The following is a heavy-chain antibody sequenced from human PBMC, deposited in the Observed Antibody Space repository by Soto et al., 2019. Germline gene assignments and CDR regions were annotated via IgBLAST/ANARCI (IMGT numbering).Heavy chain of an antibody. Sequence: QVHLVQSGPEVKKPGASVKVSCKASGYTFNTYGITWVRQAPGQGLEWMAWINAYNGNRIYAQNCQGRVTATTDTSTSAAYMQLMTLTTDDTAVYFFARDRDRVSDIWGLGTMVTVSS. V-gene: IGHV1-18*01. J-gene: IGHJ3*02. CDR3: ARDRDRVSDI. D-gene: IGHD6-13*01. CDR1: GYTFNTYG. CDR2: INAYNGNR.